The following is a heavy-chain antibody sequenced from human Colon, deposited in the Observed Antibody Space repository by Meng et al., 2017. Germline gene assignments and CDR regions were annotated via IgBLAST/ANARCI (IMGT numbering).Heavy chain of an antibody. Sequence: QPQLQESGPGLVKPSEALALTCCVSGGSISTSGYYWGWIRQPPGKGLEWIGSIGHSGFTYYTPSLKSRVTVSIDTSKNQFSLMLTSVTAADTAVYYCARDYGDYHFYFQHWGQGTLVTVSS. V-gene: IGHV4-39*02. CDR2: IGHSGFT. CDR3: ARDYGDYHFYFQH. CDR1: GGSISTSGYY. J-gene: IGHJ1*01. D-gene: IGHD4-17*01.